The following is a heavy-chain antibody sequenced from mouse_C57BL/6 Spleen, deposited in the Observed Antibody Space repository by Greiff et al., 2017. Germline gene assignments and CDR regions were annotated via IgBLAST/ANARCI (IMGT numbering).Heavy chain of an antibody. CDR3: ARWDSSGYNAMDY. CDR1: GYAFSSYW. Sequence: VKVVESGAELVKPGASVKISCKASGYAFSSYWMNWVKQRPGKGLEWIGQIYPGDGDTNYNGKFKGKATLTADKSSSTAYMQLSSLTSEDSAVYFCARWDSSGYNAMDYWGQGTSVTVSS. V-gene: IGHV1-80*01. CDR2: IYPGDGDT. J-gene: IGHJ4*01. D-gene: IGHD3-2*02.